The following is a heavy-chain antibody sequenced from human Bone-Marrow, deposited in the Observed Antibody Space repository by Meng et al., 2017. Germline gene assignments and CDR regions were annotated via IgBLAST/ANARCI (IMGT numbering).Heavy chain of an antibody. V-gene: IGHV1-69*06. CDR3: ARIVLGDDLRPAGFYYYYGMDV. J-gene: IGHJ6*02. Sequence: SAKVSCKASGGTFSSYAISWVRQAPGQGLEWMGGIIPIFGTANYAQKFQGRVTITADKSTSTAYMELSSLRSEDTAVYYCARIVLGDDLRPAGFYYYYGMDVWGQGTTVTVSS. CDR2: IIPIFGTA. D-gene: IGHD3-16*01. CDR1: GGTFSSYA.